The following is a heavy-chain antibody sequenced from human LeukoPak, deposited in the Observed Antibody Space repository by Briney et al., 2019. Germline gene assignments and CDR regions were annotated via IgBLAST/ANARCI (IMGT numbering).Heavy chain of an antibody. D-gene: IGHD1-1*01. Sequence: GGSLRHSCADPRITLSNYKMNWVRQAPGRGGEGMSPIYNRRSYTFYADSVKGRFTISRDNAKNSLYLQMNSLRVEDTAIYYCARDPYNGAYSEGYYYYYMDVWGKGTTVTVSS. CDR3: ARDPYNGAYSEGYYYYYMDV. CDR1: RITLSNYK. J-gene: IGHJ6*03. V-gene: IGHV3-21*01. CDR2: IYNRRSYT.